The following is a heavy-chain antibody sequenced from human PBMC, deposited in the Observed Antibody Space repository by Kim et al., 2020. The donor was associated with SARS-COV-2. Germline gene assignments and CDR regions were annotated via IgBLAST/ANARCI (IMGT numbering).Heavy chain of an antibody. J-gene: IGHJ4*02. CDR2: T. V-gene: IGHV3-15*01. D-gene: IGHD4-17*01. Sequence: TDYAAPVKGRFTISRDDSKNTLYLQMNSLKTEDTAVYYCTTVTPYGDYDYWGQGTLVTVSS. CDR3: TTVTPYGDYDY.